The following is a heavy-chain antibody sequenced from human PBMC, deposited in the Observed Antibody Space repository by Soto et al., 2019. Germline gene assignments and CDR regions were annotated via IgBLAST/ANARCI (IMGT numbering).Heavy chain of an antibody. V-gene: IGHV4-34*01. Sequence: PSETLSVTGALYGSSFSGYYRSWIRQPPGKGLEWIGEINHSGSTNYNPSLKSRVTISVETHKNQFSLKLSSVTAAVTAVYYCARGRYYYGSGRSANFDYWGLGALVNVSS. CDR3: ARGRYYYGSGRSANFDY. J-gene: IGHJ4*02. CDR1: GSSFSGYY. D-gene: IGHD3-10*01. CDR2: INHSGST.